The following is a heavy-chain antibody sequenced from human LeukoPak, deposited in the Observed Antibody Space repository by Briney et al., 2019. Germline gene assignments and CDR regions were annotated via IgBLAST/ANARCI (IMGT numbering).Heavy chain of an antibody. J-gene: IGHJ5*02. CDR1: GGSISSYY. CDR2: IYTSGST. D-gene: IGHD3-10*01. V-gene: IGHV4-4*07. Sequence: PSETLSLTCNVPGGSISSYYWSWIRQPAGKGMAWIGRIYTSGSTNYNPSFNSRVAMSVDTSKTQFSLKLNSVSAADTAVYYCARVKITMVRGDGTNWFDPWGQGTLVTVSS. CDR3: ARVKITMVRGDGTNWFDP.